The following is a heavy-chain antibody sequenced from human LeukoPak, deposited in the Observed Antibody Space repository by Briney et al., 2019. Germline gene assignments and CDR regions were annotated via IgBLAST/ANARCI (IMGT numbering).Heavy chain of an antibody. J-gene: IGHJ4*02. CDR3: AKVGYSSSWTIDY. V-gene: IGHV3-30*18. Sequence: PGRSLRLSCAASGFTFSSYVMHWVRQAPGKGLEWVAVISYDGSNKYYADSVKGRFTISRDNSKNTLYLQMNSLRAEDTAVYYCAKVGYSSSWTIDYWGQGTLVTVSS. D-gene: IGHD6-13*01. CDR2: ISYDGSNK. CDR1: GFTFSSYV.